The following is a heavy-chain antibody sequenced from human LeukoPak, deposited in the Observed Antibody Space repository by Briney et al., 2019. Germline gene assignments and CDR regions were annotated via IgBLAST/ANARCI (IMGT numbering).Heavy chain of an antibody. Sequence: NASETLSLTCTVSGGSISSSSYYWGWIRQPPGKGLEWIGSIYYSGSTYYNPSLKGRVTISVDTSKNQFSLKLSSVTAADTAVYYCARMVKQRGYSGYEMWYYYYMDVWGKGTTVTISS. CDR3: ARMVKQRGYSGYEMWYYYYMDV. J-gene: IGHJ6*03. CDR1: GGSISSSSYY. CDR2: IYYSGST. V-gene: IGHV4-39*07. D-gene: IGHD5-12*01.